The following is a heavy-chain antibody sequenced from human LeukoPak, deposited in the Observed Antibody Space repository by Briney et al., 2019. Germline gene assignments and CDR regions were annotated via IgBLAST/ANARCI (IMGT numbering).Heavy chain of an antibody. CDR2: LSHSGSS. D-gene: IGHD5-12*01. Sequence: SETLSLTCTVSGYSISSGYYWDWIRQPPGKGLEWIGTLSHSGSSYYNPSLKSRVTISVDTSKNQFSLKLSSVTAADTAVYYCARAYGYDPFDYWGQGTLVTVSS. CDR3: ARAYGYDPFDY. CDR1: GYSISSGYY. V-gene: IGHV4-38-2*02. J-gene: IGHJ4*02.